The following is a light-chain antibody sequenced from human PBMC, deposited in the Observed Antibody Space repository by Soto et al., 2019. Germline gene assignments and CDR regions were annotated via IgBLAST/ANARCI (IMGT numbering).Light chain of an antibody. J-gene: IGLJ2*01. CDR2: EVS. CDR3: SSYISSSTLVV. Sequence: QSALTQPASVSGSPGQSITISCTGTSSDVGGYNYVSWYQQHPDKAPKLMIYEVSNRPSGVSNRFSGSKSGNTASLTISGLQAEDEADYYCSSYISSSTLVVFGGGTKLTFL. V-gene: IGLV2-14*01. CDR1: SSDVGGYNY.